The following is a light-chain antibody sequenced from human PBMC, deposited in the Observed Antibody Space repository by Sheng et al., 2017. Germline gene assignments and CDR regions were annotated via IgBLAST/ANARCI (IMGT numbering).Light chain of an antibody. V-gene: IGKV1-8*01. CDR2: AAS. CDR1: QGISSY. CDR3: QQYNDRPPYT. Sequence: AIRITQSPSSLSASTGDRVTITCRASQGISSYLAWYQQKPGKAPKLLIYAASTLQSGVPSRFSGSGSGTDFTLTISRLQSEDFAVYYCQQYNDRPPYTFGQGTKLEI. J-gene: IGKJ2*01.